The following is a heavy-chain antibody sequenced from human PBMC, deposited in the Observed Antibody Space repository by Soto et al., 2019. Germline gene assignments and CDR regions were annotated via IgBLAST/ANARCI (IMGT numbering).Heavy chain of an antibody. Sequence: PGGSLRLSCAASGFSFSSHSMKWVRQAPGKGLEWVSYISSSGSTIYYADSVKGRFTISRDNAKNSLYLQMNSLRDDDTAVYYCARGRGYCGGTNCYLDYWGQGALVTVS. CDR1: GFSFSSHS. J-gene: IGHJ4*02. CDR3: ARGRGYCGGTNCYLDY. CDR2: ISSSGSTI. D-gene: IGHD2-21*01. V-gene: IGHV3-48*02.